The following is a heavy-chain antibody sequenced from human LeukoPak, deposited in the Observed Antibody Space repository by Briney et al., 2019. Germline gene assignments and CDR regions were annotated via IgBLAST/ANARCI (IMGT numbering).Heavy chain of an antibody. CDR2: MNPNSGNT. Sequence: ASVKVSCKASGYTFTSYDINWVRQATGQGLEWMGWMNPNSGNTGYAQKFQGRVTMTRNTSISTAHMELSSLRSEDTAVYYCARGRKVAADFDYWGQGTLVTVSS. D-gene: IGHD6-13*01. CDR3: ARGRKVAADFDY. V-gene: IGHV1-8*01. J-gene: IGHJ4*02. CDR1: GYTFTSYD.